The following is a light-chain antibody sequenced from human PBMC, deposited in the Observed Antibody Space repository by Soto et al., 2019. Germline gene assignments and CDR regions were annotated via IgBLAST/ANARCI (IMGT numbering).Light chain of an antibody. CDR2: GAS. CDR3: QQYSSWSPIT. CDR1: QSMGSN. Sequence: EIVMTQSPATLSVSPGERATLSCRASQSMGSNLAWYQQKPGQAPRLLIYGASTRATGIPARFSGSGSGTELTLTISSLQSEDFAVYYCQQYSSWSPITFGQGTRLEIK. V-gene: IGKV3-15*01. J-gene: IGKJ5*01.